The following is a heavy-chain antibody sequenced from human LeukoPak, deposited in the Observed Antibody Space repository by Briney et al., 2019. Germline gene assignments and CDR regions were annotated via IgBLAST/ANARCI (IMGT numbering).Heavy chain of an antibody. CDR1: GGSMSSYY. V-gene: IGHV4-59*08. CDR2: IFYSGST. CDR3: AVGHYYHSSGYLFDY. Sequence: SETLSLTCTVSGGSMSSYYWSWIRQAPGKGLEWIGYIFYSGSTNYSPSLKIRVTISVDTSKNQFSLKLSSVPAADTAVYYCAVGHYYHSSGYLFDYWGQGTLVTVSS. J-gene: IGHJ4*02. D-gene: IGHD3-22*01.